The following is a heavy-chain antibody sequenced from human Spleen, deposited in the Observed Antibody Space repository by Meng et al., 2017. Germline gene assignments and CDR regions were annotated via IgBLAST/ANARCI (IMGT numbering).Heavy chain of an antibody. J-gene: IGHJ4*02. CDR2: IYYTGST. CDR3: ARAIRFGDLSHFDR. CDR1: GGSVRSNSFY. D-gene: IGHD3-10*01. V-gene: IGHV4-61*01. Sequence: QGQRKWSGPGLVMPSETLSLSCTVSGGSVRSNSFYWSWIRQPPGKGLEWIGYIYYTGSTNYNPSLTSRVTISLDTSYNQFSLKLNSVTAADTATYYCARAIRFGDLSHFDRWGQGTLVTVSS.